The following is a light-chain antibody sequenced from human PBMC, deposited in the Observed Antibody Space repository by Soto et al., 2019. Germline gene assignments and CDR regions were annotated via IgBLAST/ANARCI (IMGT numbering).Light chain of an antibody. CDR2: GAS. CDR1: QSVSSSY. Sequence: EIVLTQSPGPLSLSPGERATLSCRASQSVSSSYLAWYQQKPGQAPRLLIYGASSRATGIPDRFSGSGSGTDFTLTISRLELEDLAVYYCQQYEDSLRRFGQGTKVDIK. J-gene: IGKJ1*01. V-gene: IGKV3-20*01. CDR3: QQYEDSLRR.